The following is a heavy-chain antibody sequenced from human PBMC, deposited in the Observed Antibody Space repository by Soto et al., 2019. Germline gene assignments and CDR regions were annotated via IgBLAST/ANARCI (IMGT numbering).Heavy chain of an antibody. D-gene: IGHD3-10*01. CDR2: ISYSDGS. V-gene: IGHV4-39*01. Sequence: PSETLSLTCTVSGGSISSRGSMSGRSFYWGWMRQPPGKGLEWIASISYSDGSFYNSSLKSRLTISVDTSKNQFSLSLRSVTAADTAVYYCARHVTMVRGRFDPWGQGTLVTVSS. CDR3: ARHVTMVRGRFDP. CDR1: GGSISSRGSMSGRSFY. J-gene: IGHJ5*02.